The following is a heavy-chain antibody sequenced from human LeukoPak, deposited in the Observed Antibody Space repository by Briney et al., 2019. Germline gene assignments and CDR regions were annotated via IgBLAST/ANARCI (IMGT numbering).Heavy chain of an antibody. CDR1: GFVFSNYW. CDR2: IKGDGSEI. V-gene: IGHV3-7*01. D-gene: IGHD4-17*01. J-gene: IGHJ4*02. CDR3: AKDLVRDTVTNFDY. Sequence: GGSLRLSCAGSGFVFSNYWMSWLRQAPGKGLEWVAHIKGDGSEIYYVDPVKGRFTISRDNAKNSLYLQMNSLRVEDTALYYCAKDLVRDTVTNFDYWGQGTLVTVSS.